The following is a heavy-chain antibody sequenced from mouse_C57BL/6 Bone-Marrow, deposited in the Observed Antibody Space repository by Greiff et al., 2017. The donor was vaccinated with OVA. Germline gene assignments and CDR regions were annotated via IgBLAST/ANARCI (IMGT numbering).Heavy chain of an antibody. Sequence: QVHVKQPGAELVRPGTSVKMSCKASGYTFTNYWIGWVKQRPGHGLEWIGDIYPGGGYTNYNEKFKGKSTLTADKSSSTAYMQFSSLTSEDSANYYCERWLIRNCFDYWGQGTTLTVSS. CDR2: IYPGGGYT. CDR3: ERWLIRNCFDY. V-gene: IGHV1-63*01. CDR1: GYTFTNYW. J-gene: IGHJ2*01. D-gene: IGHD2-3*01.